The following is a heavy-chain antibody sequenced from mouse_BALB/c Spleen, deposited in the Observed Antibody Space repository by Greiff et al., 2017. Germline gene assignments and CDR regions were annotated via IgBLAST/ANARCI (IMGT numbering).Heavy chain of an antibody. D-gene: IGHD1-1*01. CDR2: IDPANGNT. J-gene: IGHJ2*01. Sequence: VQLQQSGAELVKPGASVKLSCTASGFNINDTYMHWVKQRPEQGLEWIGRIDPANGNTKYDPKFQGKATITADTSSNTAYLQLSSLTSEDTAVYYCARYNYGSSIDYWGQGTTLTVSS. CDR3: ARYNYGSSIDY. V-gene: IGHV14-3*02. CDR1: GFNINDTY.